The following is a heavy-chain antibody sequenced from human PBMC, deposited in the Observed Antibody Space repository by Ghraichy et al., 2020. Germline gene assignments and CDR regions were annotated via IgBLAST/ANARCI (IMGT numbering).Heavy chain of an antibody. D-gene: IGHD4-17*01. Sequence: GSLRLSCAASGFIFSSYWMSWVRQAPGKGLEWVANIKQDGSEKYYVDSVKGRFTISRDNAKKSLYLQMNSLRGEDTAVYYCARENGYYGDYFDYWGQGTLVTVSS. CDR3: ARENGYYGDYFDY. CDR1: GFIFSSYW. V-gene: IGHV3-7*03. CDR2: IKQDGSEK. J-gene: IGHJ4*02.